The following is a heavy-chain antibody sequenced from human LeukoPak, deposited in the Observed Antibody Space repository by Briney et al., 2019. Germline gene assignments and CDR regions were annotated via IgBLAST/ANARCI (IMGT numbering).Heavy chain of an antibody. CDR3: AAELSSGYFDY. CDR2: IDPEDDKK. Sequence: ASVKVSCKCSGYXLTELSMHWVRQAPGKGLEWMGGIDPEDDKKMYAQKCQCRVTMTEDTSTDTAYMELSSLRYEDTALYYCAAELSSGYFDYWGQGTLVTVSS. CDR1: GYXLTELS. V-gene: IGHV1-24*01. J-gene: IGHJ4*02. D-gene: IGHD3-22*01.